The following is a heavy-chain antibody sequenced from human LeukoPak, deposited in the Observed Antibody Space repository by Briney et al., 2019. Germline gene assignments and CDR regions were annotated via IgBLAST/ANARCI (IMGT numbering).Heavy chain of an antibody. CDR3: ARGVLDSSGRHNWFDP. CDR2: ISGSGGST. CDR1: AFTFSSYG. D-gene: IGHD6-19*01. J-gene: IGHJ5*02. V-gene: IGHV3-23*01. Sequence: PGGSLRLSCAASAFTFSSYGMSWVRQAPGKGLEWVSAISGSGGSTYYADSVKGRFTISRDNSKNTLYLQMNSLRAEDTAVYYCARGVLDSSGRHNWFDPWGQGTLVTVSS.